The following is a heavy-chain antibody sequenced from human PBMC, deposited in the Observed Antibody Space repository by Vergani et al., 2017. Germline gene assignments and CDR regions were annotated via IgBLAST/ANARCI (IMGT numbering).Heavy chain of an antibody. Sequence: QVQLVQSGAEVKKPGSSVKVSCKASGGTFSSYAISWVRQAPGQGLEWMGGLIPIFGTANYAQKFQGKVTITADESTSTAYMELSSLRSEDTAVYYCARDLAARPFNYYMDVWGKGTSVTVSS. V-gene: IGHV1-69*01. J-gene: IGHJ6*03. D-gene: IGHD6-6*01. CDR3: ARDLAARPFNYYMDV. CDR1: GGTFSSYA. CDR2: LIPIFGTA.